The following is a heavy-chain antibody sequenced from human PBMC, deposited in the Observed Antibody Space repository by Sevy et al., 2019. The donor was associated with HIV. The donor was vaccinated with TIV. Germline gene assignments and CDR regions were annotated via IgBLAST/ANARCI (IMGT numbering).Heavy chain of an antibody. J-gene: IGHJ4*02. CDR2: ISSRSSYI. Sequence: GGSLRLSCAASGFTFNYYFMNWVRQAPGKGLEWVSYISSRSSYIQYADSVKGRFTISRDNAKNSLFLQMDSLRADDTAVYYCARGDYYGSLYYFDYWGQGALVTVSS. D-gene: IGHD3-10*01. CDR3: ARGDYYGSLYYFDY. V-gene: IGHV3-21*01. CDR1: GFTFNYYF.